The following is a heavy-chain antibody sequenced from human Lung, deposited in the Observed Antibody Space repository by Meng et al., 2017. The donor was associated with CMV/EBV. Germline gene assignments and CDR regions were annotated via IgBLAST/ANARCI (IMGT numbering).Heavy chain of an antibody. CDR1: GFTFSNIA. CDR2: ISNTGGNT. D-gene: IGHD1-26*01. V-gene: IGHV3-23*01. Sequence: ESLKISCAASGFTFSNIAMAWVRQAPGKGLEWVSGISNTGGNTYYADSVKGRFTISRDNSKNTLYLQMNSLRAEDTAVYYCAKFRGGIYYVYYFDDWGQGTXVTVAS. CDR3: AKFRGGIYYVYYFDD. J-gene: IGHJ4*02.